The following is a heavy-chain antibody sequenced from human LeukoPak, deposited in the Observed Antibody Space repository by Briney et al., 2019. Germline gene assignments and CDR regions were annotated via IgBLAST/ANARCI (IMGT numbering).Heavy chain of an antibody. CDR3: ARPHYYDSSGYYFSAFDY. V-gene: IGHV5-51*01. CDR1: GYNFANYW. CDR2: IYPGDSDT. D-gene: IGHD3-22*01. Sequence: GESLKISCKGSGYNFANYWIGWVRQMPGKGLEWMGIIYPGDSDTKYSPSFQGQVTISADKSISTAYLHWSSLKASDIAMYYCARPHYYDSSGYYFSAFDYWGQGTLVTVSS. J-gene: IGHJ4*02.